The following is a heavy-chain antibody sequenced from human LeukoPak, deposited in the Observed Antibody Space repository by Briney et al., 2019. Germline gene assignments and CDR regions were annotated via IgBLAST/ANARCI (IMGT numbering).Heavy chain of an antibody. V-gene: IGHV4-4*07. CDR3: AARQVGATRGSTPDY. Sequence: PSETLSLTCTVSGGSISSYYWSWIRQPAGKGLEWIGRIYTSGSTNYNPSLKSRVTMSVDTSKNQFSLKLSSVTAADTAVYYCAARQVGATRGSTPDYWGQGTLVTVSS. CDR1: GGSISSYY. J-gene: IGHJ4*02. CDR2: IYTSGST. D-gene: IGHD1-26*01.